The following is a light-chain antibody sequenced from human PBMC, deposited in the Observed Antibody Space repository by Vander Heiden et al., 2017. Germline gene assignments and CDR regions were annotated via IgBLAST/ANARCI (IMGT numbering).Light chain of an antibody. CDR2: GAS. CDR3: QQYGSSYT. J-gene: IGKJ2*01. CDR1: QSVSSSY. V-gene: IGKV3-20*01. Sequence: EIVLTQSPGTLSLSPGERATLSCRASQSVSSSYLAWYQQKPGQAPRLLIYGASSRANGIPDRFSGSGSGTDFTLTISRLEPEDFAVYYWQQYGSSYTFGQGTKLEIK.